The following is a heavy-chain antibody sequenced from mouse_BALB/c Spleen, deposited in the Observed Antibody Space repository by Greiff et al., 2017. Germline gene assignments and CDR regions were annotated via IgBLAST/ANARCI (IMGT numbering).Heavy chain of an antibody. D-gene: IGHD2-4*01. J-gene: IGHJ3*01. V-gene: IGHV2-9*02. CDR1: GFSLTSYG. CDR3: AKSTMITTGLAY. CDR2: IWAGGST. Sequence: VMLVESGPGLVAPSQSLSITCTVSGFSLTSYGVHWVRQPPGKGLEWLGVIWAGGSTNYNSALMSRLSISKDNSKSHVFLKMNSLQTDDTAMYYCAKSTMITTGLAYWGQGTLVTVSA.